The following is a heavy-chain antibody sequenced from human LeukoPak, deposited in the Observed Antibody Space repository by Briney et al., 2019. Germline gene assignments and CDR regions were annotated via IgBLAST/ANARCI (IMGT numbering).Heavy chain of an antibody. D-gene: IGHD1-1*01. J-gene: IGHJ3*01. CDR3: AKTRDNWNSPDAFDV. CDR2: TSGRGVST. V-gene: IGHV3-23*01. CDR1: GYAFATSA. Sequence: GGSLRLSCAGSGYAFATSAMSWGRRAPGKGLEWVSGTSGRGVSTFYAGPVAAPFAMSSDNSKNTVYLLMMSVTAEDTGVYYCAKTRDNWNSPDAFDVWGQGTMVTASS.